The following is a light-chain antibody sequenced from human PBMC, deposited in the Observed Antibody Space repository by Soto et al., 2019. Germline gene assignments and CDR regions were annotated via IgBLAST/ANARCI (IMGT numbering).Light chain of an antibody. V-gene: IGKV3-20*01. J-gene: IGKJ1*01. CDR3: QQYGSSPPSWT. CDR1: QSVSSSY. Sequence: ETVLTQSPGTLSLSPGERATLFCRASQSVSSSYLAWYQQKPGQAPRLLIYGASSRATGIPDRFSGSGSGTDFTLMISRLEPEDFAVYYCQQYGSSPPSWTFGQGTKVQMK. CDR2: GAS.